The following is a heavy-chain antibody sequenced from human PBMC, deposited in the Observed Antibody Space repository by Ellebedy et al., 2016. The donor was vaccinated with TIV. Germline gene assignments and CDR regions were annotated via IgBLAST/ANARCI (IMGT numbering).Heavy chain of an antibody. CDR1: GFTFNTYS. V-gene: IGHV3-21*01. CDR2: ISSSSSYI. J-gene: IGHJ6*02. D-gene: IGHD2-2*01. Sequence: GESLKISCAASGFTFNTYSMNWVRPAPGKGLEWVSSISSSSSYIYYADSVKGRFTISRDNAKNSLFLQMNSLIAEDTAVYYCARDIVVVPAARRPYYYSGMDVWGQGTTVTVSS. CDR3: ARDIVVVPAARRPYYYSGMDV.